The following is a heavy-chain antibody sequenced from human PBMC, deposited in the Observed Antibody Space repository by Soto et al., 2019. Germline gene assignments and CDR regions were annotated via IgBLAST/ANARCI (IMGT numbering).Heavy chain of an antibody. CDR1: GFTFSSYA. CDR3: AKEEGIVVVPAAIRY. Sequence: EVQLLESGGGLVQPGGSLRLSCAASGFTFSSYAMSWVRQAPGKGLEWVSAISGSGGSTYYADSVKGRFTISRDNSKXXXXXXXXXXXXXDXAVYYCAKEEGIVVVPAAIRYWGQGTLVTVSS. J-gene: IGHJ4*02. D-gene: IGHD2-2*02. V-gene: IGHV3-23*01. CDR2: ISGSGGST.